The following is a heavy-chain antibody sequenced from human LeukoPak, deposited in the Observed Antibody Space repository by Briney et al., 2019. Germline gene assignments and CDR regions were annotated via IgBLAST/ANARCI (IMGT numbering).Heavy chain of an antibody. V-gene: IGHV4-61*01. Sequence: SETLSLTCTVSGYSISSGYYWGWIRQPPGKGLEWIGYIYYSGSTNYNPSLKSRVTISVDTSKNQFSLRLSSVTAADTAVYYCARVTGYMIEDYFDYWGQGTLVTVSS. CDR3: ARVTGYMIEDYFDY. D-gene: IGHD3-22*01. J-gene: IGHJ4*02. CDR2: IYYSGST. CDR1: GYSISSGYY.